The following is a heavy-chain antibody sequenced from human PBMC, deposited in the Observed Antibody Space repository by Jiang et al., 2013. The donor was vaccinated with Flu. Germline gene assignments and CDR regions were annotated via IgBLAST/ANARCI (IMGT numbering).Heavy chain of an antibody. V-gene: IGHV4-4*06. D-gene: IGHD5-12*01. CDR3: ARVGRYSGFEALYFDY. CDR2: LSYGSA. Sequence: EWIGRNLSYGSADYNPSLKSRVTMLVDTPKNQFSLRLGSVTAADTAVFYCARVGRYSGFEALYFDYWGHGILVTVSS. J-gene: IGHJ4*03.